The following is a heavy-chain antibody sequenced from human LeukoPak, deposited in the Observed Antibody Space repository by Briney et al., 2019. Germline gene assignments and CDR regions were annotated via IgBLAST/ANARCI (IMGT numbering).Heavy chain of an antibody. Sequence: ASVKVSCKASGYTFTSYGISWVRQAPGQGLEWMGWINPNSGGTNYAQKFQGRVTMTRDTSISTAYMELSRLRSDDTAVYYCARDYVGVVAATRYYYGMDVWGQGTTVTVSS. V-gene: IGHV1-2*02. CDR2: INPNSGGT. J-gene: IGHJ6*02. CDR3: ARDYVGVVAATRYYYGMDV. D-gene: IGHD2-15*01. CDR1: GYTFTSYG.